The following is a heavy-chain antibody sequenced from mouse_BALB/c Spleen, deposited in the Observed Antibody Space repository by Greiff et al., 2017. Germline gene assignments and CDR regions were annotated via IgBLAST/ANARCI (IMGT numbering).Heavy chain of an antibody. J-gene: IGHJ3*01. CDR1: GFSLTSYG. V-gene: IGHV2-9*02. CDR3: ATYGSSLFAY. CDR2: IWAGGST. D-gene: IGHD1-1*01. Sequence: QVQLKESGPGLVAPSQSLSITCTVSGFSLTSYGVHWVRQPPGKGLEWLGVIWAGGSTNYNSALMSRLSISKDNSKSQVFLKMNSLQTDDTAMYYCATYGSSLFAYWGQGTLVTVSA.